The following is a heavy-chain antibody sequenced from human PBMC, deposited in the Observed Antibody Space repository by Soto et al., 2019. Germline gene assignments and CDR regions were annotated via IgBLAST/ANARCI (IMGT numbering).Heavy chain of an antibody. D-gene: IGHD3-22*01. V-gene: IGHV1-2*02. CDR3: ARVRTYYDSSGSLDY. Sequence: ASVKVSCKASGYTFTGYFMHWVRQAPGQGLEWMGWINPNSGDTNYAQKFQGRVTMTRDMSISTAYMELRRLTSDDTAVYYCARVRTYYDSSGSLDYWGQGTLVTVSS. J-gene: IGHJ4*02. CDR2: INPNSGDT. CDR1: GYTFTGYF.